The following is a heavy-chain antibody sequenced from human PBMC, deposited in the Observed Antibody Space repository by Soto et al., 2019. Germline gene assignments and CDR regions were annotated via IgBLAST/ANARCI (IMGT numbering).Heavy chain of an antibody. J-gene: IGHJ6*02. D-gene: IGHD1-26*01. CDR3: AKVSLGALTFTDYYYYGLDV. CDR2: ISGGGGST. V-gene: IGHV3-23*01. CDR1: GFTFSTYA. Sequence: EVQLLESGGGLVQPGGSLRLSCAASGFTFSTYAMNWVRQAPGKGLEWVSAISGGGGSTYYADSVKGRVTISRDNSKHTLYMQMNSLRAEDTAVYYCAKVSLGALTFTDYYYYGLDVWGQGTTVTVSS.